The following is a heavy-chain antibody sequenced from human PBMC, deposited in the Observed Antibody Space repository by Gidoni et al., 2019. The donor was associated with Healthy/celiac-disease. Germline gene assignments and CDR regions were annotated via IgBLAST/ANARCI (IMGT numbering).Heavy chain of an antibody. CDR3: AKEGYSSSWYPPDAFDI. J-gene: IGHJ3*02. V-gene: IGHV3-23*01. Sequence: GKGLEWVSAISGSGGSTYYADSVKGRFTISRDNSKNTLYLQMNSLRAEDTAVYYCAKEGYSSSWYPPDAFDIWGQGTMVTVSS. CDR2: ISGSGGST. D-gene: IGHD6-13*01.